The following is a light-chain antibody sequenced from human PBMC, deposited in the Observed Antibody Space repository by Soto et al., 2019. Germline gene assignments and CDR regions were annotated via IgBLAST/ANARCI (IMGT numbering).Light chain of an antibody. Sequence: DIVMTQSPDSLAVSLGERATINCKSSQSVLYSSNNKNHLAWYQQKPGQPPKLLIYWASTRESGVPDRFSGSGSGTDFTLTISSLQAEDVAVYYCQQYDSTPFTFGPGTKVDIK. CDR2: WAS. V-gene: IGKV4-1*01. CDR3: QQYDSTPFT. CDR1: QSVLYSSNNKNH. J-gene: IGKJ3*01.